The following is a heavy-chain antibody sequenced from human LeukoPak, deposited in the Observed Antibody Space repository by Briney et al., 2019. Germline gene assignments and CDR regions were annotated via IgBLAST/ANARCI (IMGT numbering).Heavy chain of an antibody. CDR1: GGSISSSNW. CDR3: ARAYSSSWYFNWFDP. D-gene: IGHD6-13*01. V-gene: IGHV4-4*02. Sequence: SGTLSLTCAVSGGSISSSNWWSWVRQPPGKGLEWIGEIYYSGSTYYNPSLKSRVTISVDTSKNQFSLKLSSVTAADTAVYYCARAYSSSWYFNWFDPWGQGTLVTVSS. J-gene: IGHJ5*02. CDR2: IYYSGST.